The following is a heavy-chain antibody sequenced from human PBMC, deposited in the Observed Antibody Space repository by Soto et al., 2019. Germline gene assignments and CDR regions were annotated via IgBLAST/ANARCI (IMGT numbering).Heavy chain of an antibody. CDR3: ARDSGIVVVPAGLSNYYYGMDV. Sequence: ASVKVSCKASGYTFTSYYMHWVRQAPGQGLEWMGIINPSGGSTSYAQKFQGRVTMTRDTSTSTAYMELSSLRSEDTAVYYCARDSGIVVVPAGLSNYYYGMDVWGQGTTVTVSS. CDR2: INPSGGST. CDR1: GYTFTSYY. D-gene: IGHD2-2*01. V-gene: IGHV1-46*01. J-gene: IGHJ6*02.